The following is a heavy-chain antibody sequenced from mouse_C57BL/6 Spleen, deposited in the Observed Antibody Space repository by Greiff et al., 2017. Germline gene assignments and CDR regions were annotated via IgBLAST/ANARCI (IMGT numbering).Heavy chain of an antibody. J-gene: IGHJ4*01. CDR3: ARWGDSSGAWAMDY. D-gene: IGHD3-2*02. Sequence: VKLMESGAELARPGASVKLSCKASGYTFTSYGISWVKQRTGQGLEWIGEIYPRSGNTYYNEKFKGKATLTADKSSSTAYMELRSLTSEDSAVYFCARWGDSSGAWAMDYWGQGTSVTVSS. CDR1: GYTFTSYG. V-gene: IGHV1-81*01. CDR2: IYPRSGNT.